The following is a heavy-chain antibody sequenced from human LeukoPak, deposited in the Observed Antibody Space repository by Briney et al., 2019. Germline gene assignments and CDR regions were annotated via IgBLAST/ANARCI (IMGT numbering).Heavy chain of an antibody. CDR2: INTGNGDT. J-gene: IGHJ4*02. CDR1: GYTFTTYA. Sequence: ASVKVSCKASGYTFTTYAIHWVRQAPGQRLEWLGWINTGNGDTRYSQTFQGRVTITRDASASTAYMELSSLRPEDTAVYYCARDMGSGSLHYWGQGTLVTVSS. D-gene: IGHD1-26*01. V-gene: IGHV1-3*04. CDR3: ARDMGSGSLHY.